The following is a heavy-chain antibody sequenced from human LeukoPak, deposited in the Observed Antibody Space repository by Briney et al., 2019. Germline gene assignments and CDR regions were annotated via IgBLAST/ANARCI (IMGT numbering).Heavy chain of an antibody. CDR3: ARDQVAAAGDYYYGMDV. D-gene: IGHD6-13*01. CDR1: GFTFSSYG. J-gene: IGHJ6*02. CDR2: IWYDGSNK. Sequence: GGSLRLSCAASGFTFSSYGMHWVRQAPGKGLEWVAVIWYDGSNKYYADSVKGRFTISRDNSKNTLYLQMNSLRAEDTAVYYCARDQVAAAGDYYYGMDVWGQGTTVTVS. V-gene: IGHV3-33*01.